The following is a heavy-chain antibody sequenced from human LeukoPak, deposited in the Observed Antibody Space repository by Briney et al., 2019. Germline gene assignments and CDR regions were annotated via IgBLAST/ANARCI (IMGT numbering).Heavy chain of an antibody. CDR2: IYYSGST. D-gene: IGHD3/OR15-3a*01. Sequence: SETLSLTCTVSGGSISSYYWSWIRQPPGKGLEWIGYIYYSGSTNYNPSLKSRVTISVDTSKNQFSLKLSSVTAADTAVYYCATIPSWAVDWYDGEYYFDYWGQGTLVTVSS. V-gene: IGHV4-59*01. J-gene: IGHJ4*02. CDR3: ATIPSWAVDWYDGEYYFDY. CDR1: GGSISSYY.